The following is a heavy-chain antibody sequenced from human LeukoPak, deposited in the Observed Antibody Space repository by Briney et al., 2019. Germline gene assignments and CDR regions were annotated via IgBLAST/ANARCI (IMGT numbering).Heavy chain of an antibody. Sequence: GGSLRLSCAATGFTFSNYWMHWVRQAPGKGLVWVSRINTDGGSTTYADSVKGRFTTSRDNAKNTLYLQMNSLRAEDTAVYYCARDGGWPGYFDIWGQGTMVTVSS. CDR2: INTDGGST. V-gene: IGHV3-74*01. D-gene: IGHD3-16*01. CDR3: ARDGGWPGYFDI. CDR1: GFTFSNYW. J-gene: IGHJ3*02.